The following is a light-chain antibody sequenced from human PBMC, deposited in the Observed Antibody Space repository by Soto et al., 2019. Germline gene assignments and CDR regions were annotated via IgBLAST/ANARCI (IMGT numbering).Light chain of an antibody. CDR3: CSYAGSYSWI. J-gene: IGLJ2*01. Sequence: QSALTQPPSVSGYPGQSVTISCTGTSSDVGGYNRVSWYQQPLGTAPKLIIYDVTKRPSGVPDRFSGSKSGNTASLTISGLQPEDEAAYSCCSYAGSYSWIFGGGTKVTVL. CDR2: DVT. CDR1: SSDVGGYNR. V-gene: IGLV2-11*01.